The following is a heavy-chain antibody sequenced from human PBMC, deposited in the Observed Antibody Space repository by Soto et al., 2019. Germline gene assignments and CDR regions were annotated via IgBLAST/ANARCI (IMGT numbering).Heavy chain of an antibody. CDR3: ARMGFHLGELSRNWFDP. CDR1: GGSINSDEFY. CDR2: IYSSGRT. V-gene: IGHV4-31*03. D-gene: IGHD3-16*02. Sequence: QVQLQESGPGLVKPSQTLSLTCSLSGGSINSDEFYWTWIRQSPGKGLEWIGYIYSSGRTHYNPYLKSRINISLDTSNNLLSLRLSSVTAADTAVYYCARMGFHLGELSRNWFDPWGRGTLVTVSS. J-gene: IGHJ5*02.